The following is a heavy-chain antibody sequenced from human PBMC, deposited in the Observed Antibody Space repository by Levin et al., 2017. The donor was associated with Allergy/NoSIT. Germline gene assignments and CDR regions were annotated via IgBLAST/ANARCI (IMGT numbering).Heavy chain of an antibody. CDR1: GGSISTDNW. V-gene: IGHV4-4*02. J-gene: IGHJ4*02. D-gene: IGHD2-8*01. CDR2: IYRSGDT. CDR3: ATVEGRFGSGVSCSYSFHY. Sequence: ASETLSLTCAVSGGSISTDNWWSWIRQPPGKGLEWIGEIYRSGDTNHNPPLRSRVPMSVDKSKNHFSLKLSSVTAADTAVYYCATVEGRFGSGVSCSYSFHYWGQGALVTVSS.